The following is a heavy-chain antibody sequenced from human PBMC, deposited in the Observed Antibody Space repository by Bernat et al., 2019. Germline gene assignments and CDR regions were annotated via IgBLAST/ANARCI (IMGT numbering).Heavy chain of an antibody. CDR2: INHSGST. D-gene: IGHD2-15*01. V-gene: IGHV4-34*01. CDR1: GCSFIGYY. CDR3: ARGRQWWNSPNAFDI. J-gene: IGHJ3*02. Sequence: QVQLQQCGAGLLKPSETLSLTCAVHGCSFIGYYWSWIRQPPGNGLKWVGEINHSGSTNYNPSLKSRVTITVDTCKKQFSLKLSSVTAADPGVYYCARGRQWWNSPNAFDIWGQGTMVNVSS.